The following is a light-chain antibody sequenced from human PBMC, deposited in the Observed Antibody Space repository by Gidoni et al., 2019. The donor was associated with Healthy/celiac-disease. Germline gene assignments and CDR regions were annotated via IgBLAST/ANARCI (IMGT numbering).Light chain of an antibody. J-gene: IGLJ2*01. CDR1: ALPKQY. V-gene: IGLV3-25*03. Sequence: SYELTHQPSVSGSPGQTARITCSGDALPKQYAYWYQQKPGHAPLLVIYKDRERPSVLPELFSCSSSWTTVTFTISLVPAEDAADYYCPSADSLGTVVFGGGTKLTVL. CDR2: KDR. CDR3: PSADSLGTVV.